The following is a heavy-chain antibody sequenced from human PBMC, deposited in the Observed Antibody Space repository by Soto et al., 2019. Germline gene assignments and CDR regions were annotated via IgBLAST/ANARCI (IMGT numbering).Heavy chain of an antibody. CDR3: VRDQHYSFDY. V-gene: IGHV3-48*02. J-gene: IGHJ4*02. CDR1: GFTFSFYS. Sequence: GVLRLSCAASGFTFSFYSMNWVRQAPGKGLEWIAYIMSHGNTVYYADSVKGRFTISRDNAKNSLYPHLNSLSDDDTAVYYCVRDQHYSFDYWGRGSLVTVSS. CDR2: IMSHGNTV. D-gene: IGHD1-26*01.